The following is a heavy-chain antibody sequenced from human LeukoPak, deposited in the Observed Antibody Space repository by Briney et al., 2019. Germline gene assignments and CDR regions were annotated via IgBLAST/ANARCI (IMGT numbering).Heavy chain of an antibody. CDR1: GFTFSSYG. D-gene: IGHD3-10*01. J-gene: IGHJ4*02. V-gene: IGHV3-30*03. CDR3: AVLWFGELWSFDY. CDR2: ISYDGSNK. Sequence: GGSLRLSCAASGFTFSSYGMHWVRQAPGKGLEWVAVISYDGSNKYYADSVKGRFSISRDNSKNTLYLQMNSLRAEDTAVYYCAVLWFGELWSFDYWGQGTLVTVSS.